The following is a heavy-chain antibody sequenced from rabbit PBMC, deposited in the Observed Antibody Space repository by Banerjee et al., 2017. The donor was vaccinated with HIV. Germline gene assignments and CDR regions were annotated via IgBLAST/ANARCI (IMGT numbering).Heavy chain of an antibody. V-gene: IGHV1S7*01. J-gene: IGHJ4*01. CDR2: IDPVFGST. Sequence: IGYIDPVFGSTYYASWVNGRFSISRENTQNTVSLQLNSLTVADTATYFCARDRGVMPAFNLWGQGTLVTVS. CDR3: ARDRGVMPAFNL.